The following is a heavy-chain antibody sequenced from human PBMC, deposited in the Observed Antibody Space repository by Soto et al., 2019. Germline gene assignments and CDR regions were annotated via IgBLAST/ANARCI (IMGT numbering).Heavy chain of an antibody. V-gene: IGHV3-48*03. CDR2: IRGGGSPI. CDR3: ATKMFGTTYFSN. D-gene: IGHD1-7*01. CDR1: GFTFSAYE. J-gene: IGHJ4*02. Sequence: ESGGGLVQPGGSLRLSCAASGFTFSAYEMNWVRQAPGKGLEWISYIRGGGSPIYYAESVKGRFTVSRDDAKKSLYLQMNSLGVEDTAIYYCATKMFGTTYFSNWGQGTLVAVSS.